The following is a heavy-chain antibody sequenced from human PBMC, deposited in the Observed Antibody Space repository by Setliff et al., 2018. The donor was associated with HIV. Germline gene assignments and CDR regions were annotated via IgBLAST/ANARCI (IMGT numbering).Heavy chain of an antibody. CDR3: AYAGRQLRGPYFDF. Sequence: GSGPTLVNPTQTPTLTCTFSGLSLSTSGVGVGWIRQSPGKALEWLAFIYWNNNKHYSTSLKSRLTVTKDTSKNRVVFTMTNMDPVDTATYYCAYAGRQLRGPYFDFWGQGTPVTVSS. CDR2: IYWNNNK. J-gene: IGHJ4*02. CDR1: GLSLSTSGVG. V-gene: IGHV2-5*01. D-gene: IGHD1-1*01.